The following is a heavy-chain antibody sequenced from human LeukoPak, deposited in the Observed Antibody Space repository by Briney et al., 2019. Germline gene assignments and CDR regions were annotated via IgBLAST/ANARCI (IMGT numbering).Heavy chain of an antibody. J-gene: IGHJ4*02. V-gene: IGHV1-69*01. D-gene: IGHD5-18*01. CDR1: GGTFSSYA. CDR2: IIPIFGTT. CDR3: ASRKRFTAMDLSLSPFDY. Sequence: SMKVSCKASGGTFSSYAISWLRQAPGQGLEWMGGIIPIFGTTNCAQKFQGRVTITADESASTAYMDLSSLRSEDTAVYYCASRKRFTAMDLSLSPFDYWGQGTLVTVSS.